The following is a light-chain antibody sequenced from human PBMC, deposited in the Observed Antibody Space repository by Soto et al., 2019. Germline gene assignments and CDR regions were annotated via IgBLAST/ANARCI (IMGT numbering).Light chain of an antibody. Sequence: EIVLTQSPATLSLSPGERATLSCRASQSVNNYLAWYQQTPGQAPRLLIYDASTSATSIPASFSGSGSGTDFTLTISSLAPEDFAVYYCQQRIDWPLTFGGGTKVDIK. J-gene: IGKJ4*01. CDR3: QQRIDWPLT. V-gene: IGKV3-11*01. CDR2: DAS. CDR1: QSVNNY.